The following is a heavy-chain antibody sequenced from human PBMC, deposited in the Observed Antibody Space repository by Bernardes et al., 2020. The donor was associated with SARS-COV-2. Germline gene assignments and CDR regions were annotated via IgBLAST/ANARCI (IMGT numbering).Heavy chain of an antibody. CDR3: ARDRASDWYFDL. CDR2: IYHSGSA. CDR1: GGSISSGTYY. D-gene: IGHD3-10*01. J-gene: IGHJ2*01. V-gene: IGHV4-31*03. Sequence: SETLSLTCTVSGGSISSGTYYWTWIRQHPGKGLEWIGNIYHSGSAYYNPSLKSRTTISVDTSKNQFSLNLSSVTAADTALYYCARDRASDWYFDLWGRGSLVTVSS.